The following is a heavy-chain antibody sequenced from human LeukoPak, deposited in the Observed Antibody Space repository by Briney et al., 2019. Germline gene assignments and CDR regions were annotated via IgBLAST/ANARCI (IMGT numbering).Heavy chain of an antibody. D-gene: IGHD6-13*01. J-gene: IGHJ5*02. CDR3: ATPGRIPEAANWFDP. CDR1: GSTFSSYS. CDR2: ISSSSSYI. V-gene: IGHV3-21*01. Sequence: GGSLRLSCAASGSTFSSYSMNWVRQAPGKGLEWVSSISSSSSYIYYADSVKGRFTISRDNAKNSLYLQMNSLRAEDTAVYYCATPGRIPEAANWFDPWGRGTLVTVSS.